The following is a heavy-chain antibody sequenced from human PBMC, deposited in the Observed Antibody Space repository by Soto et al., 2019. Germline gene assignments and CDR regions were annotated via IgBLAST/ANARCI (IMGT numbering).Heavy chain of an antibody. J-gene: IGHJ5*02. CDR2: IKQDGSEK. V-gene: IGHV3-7*01. CDR3: ARSIAARLNWFDP. Sequence: GGSLRVSCAASGFTCSSYWMSWVRKAPGKGLEWVANIKQDGSEKYYVDSVKGRFTISRDNAKNSLYLQMNSLRAEDTAVYYCARSIAARLNWFDPWGQGTLVTVSS. CDR1: GFTCSSYW. D-gene: IGHD6-6*01.